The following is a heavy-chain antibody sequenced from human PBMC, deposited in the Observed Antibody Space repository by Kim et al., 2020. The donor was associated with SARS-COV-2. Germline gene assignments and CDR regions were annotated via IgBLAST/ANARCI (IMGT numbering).Heavy chain of an antibody. CDR2: ISGGGGST. V-gene: IGHV3-23*01. J-gene: IGHJ6*02. CDR1: GFTFSSYA. D-gene: IGHD3-10*01. CDR3: AKGPRSLVITMVRGGLATYGMDV. Sequence: GGSLRLSCAASGFTFSSYAMSWVRQAPGKGLEWVSAISGGGGSTYYADSVKGRVTISRDNSKNTLYLQMNSLRAEDTAVYYCAKGPRSLVITMVRGGLATYGMDVWGQGTTVTVSS.